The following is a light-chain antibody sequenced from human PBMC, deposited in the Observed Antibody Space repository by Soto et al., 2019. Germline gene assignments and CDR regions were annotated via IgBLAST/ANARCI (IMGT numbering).Light chain of an antibody. Sequence: DIQMTQSPSSLSASTGDRVTITCRASQSISNSVNWYQQKPGKAPKLLISAASRLQSGVPSRFIGSGSGTDFTLTITSLQPEDFASYYCQQGYSTPADTFGQGTKLETK. V-gene: IGKV1-39*01. CDR2: AAS. CDR1: QSISNS. J-gene: IGKJ2*01. CDR3: QQGYSTPADT.